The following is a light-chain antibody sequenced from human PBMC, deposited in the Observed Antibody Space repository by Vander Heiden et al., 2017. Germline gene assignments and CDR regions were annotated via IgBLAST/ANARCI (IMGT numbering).Light chain of an antibody. Sequence: DIPMTQSPSSLSASVGDRVTITCRASQGIGNYLAWYQQKPGKVPKLLISAASTLQSGVPSRFSGSESGTDFTLTISTLQPEDVATYYCQKYNSATFTFGPGTKVDIK. CDR2: AAS. J-gene: IGKJ3*01. CDR1: QGIGNY. CDR3: QKYNSATFT. V-gene: IGKV1-27*01.